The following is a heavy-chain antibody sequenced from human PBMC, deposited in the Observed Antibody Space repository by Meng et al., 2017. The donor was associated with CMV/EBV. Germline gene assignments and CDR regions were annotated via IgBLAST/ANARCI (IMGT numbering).Heavy chain of an antibody. CDR1: GVFLSGYY. CDR3: ARVCYYDSSGYYYEGAYYFDY. D-gene: IGHD3-22*01. Sequence: ESLIISCAAYGVFLSGYYWCWIRQPSGKGLEWIGEINHSGSTNYTPSLKSRVTISVDTSKNQFSLKLSSVTAADTAVYYCARVCYYDSSGYYYEGAYYFDYWGQGTLVTVSS. CDR2: INHSGST. J-gene: IGHJ4*02. V-gene: IGHV4-34*01.